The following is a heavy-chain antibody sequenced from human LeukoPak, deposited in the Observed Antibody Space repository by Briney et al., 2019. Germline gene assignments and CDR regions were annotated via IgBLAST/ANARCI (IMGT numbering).Heavy chain of an antibody. CDR2: IYIGGST. V-gene: IGHV3-66*01. D-gene: IGHD3-22*01. CDR3: ARDSYDSSGGVYFDY. CDR1: GFTVSSNY. Sequence: GGSLRLSCAASGFTVSSNYMSWVRQAPGKGLEWVSVIYIGGSTYYADSVKGRFTISRDNSKNTLYLQMNSLRAEDTAVYYCARDSYDSSGGVYFDYWGQGTLVTVSS. J-gene: IGHJ4*02.